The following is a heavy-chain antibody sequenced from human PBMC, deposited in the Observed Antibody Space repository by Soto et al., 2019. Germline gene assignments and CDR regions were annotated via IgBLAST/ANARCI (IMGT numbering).Heavy chain of an antibody. CDR2: INHSGST. CDR1: GGSFSGYY. J-gene: IGHJ3*02. Sequence: QVQLQQWGAGLLKPSETLSLTCAVYGGSFSGYYWSWIRQPPGKGLEWIGEINHSGSTNYNPSLKRRVTISVDTSKNQVSLKLSPVPAADTAVYYCARTAWYARSFDIWGQGTMVTVSS. V-gene: IGHV4-34*01. CDR3: ARTAWYARSFDI. D-gene: IGHD6-13*01.